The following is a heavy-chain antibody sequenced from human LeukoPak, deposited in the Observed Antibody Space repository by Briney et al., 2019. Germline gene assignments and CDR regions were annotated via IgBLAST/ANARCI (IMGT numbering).Heavy chain of an antibody. Sequence: SGGSLRLSCAASGFTFSDYYMSWIRQAPGKGLEWMAVMSYDGSNKYYADSAKGRFTISRDNSKNTLYLQMNSLRAEDTAVYYCARDWSSKYPFYYGMDVWGQGTTVTVSS. CDR3: ARDWSSKYPFYYGMDV. CDR1: GFTFSDYY. V-gene: IGHV3-30-3*01. J-gene: IGHJ6*02. CDR2: MSYDGSNK. D-gene: IGHD4-11*01.